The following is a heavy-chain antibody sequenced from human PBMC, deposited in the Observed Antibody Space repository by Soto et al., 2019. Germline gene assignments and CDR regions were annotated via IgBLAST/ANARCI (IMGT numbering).Heavy chain of an antibody. Sequence: GGSLRLSCAASGFTFSSYAMSWVRQAPGKGLEWVSAISGSGGSTYYADSVKGRFTISRDNSKNTLYLQMNSLRAEDTAVYYCAKAGAASYYSRADYWGQGTLVTVSS. CDR3: AKAGAASYYSRADY. J-gene: IGHJ4*02. CDR1: GFTFSSYA. V-gene: IGHV3-23*01. CDR2: ISGSGGST. D-gene: IGHD3-10*01.